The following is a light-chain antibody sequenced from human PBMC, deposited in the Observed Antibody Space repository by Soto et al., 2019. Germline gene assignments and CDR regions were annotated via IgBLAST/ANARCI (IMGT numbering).Light chain of an antibody. V-gene: IGKV1-5*01. Sequence: DIQMTQSPSTLSASVGDRVIINCRASQSIRSWLAWYQQKPGKAPKFLIYDASSLESGVPSRFSGSGSEKEFTLTIRSLKPDDFATYDCQEYDDYPLTFVGGTKVDIK. J-gene: IGKJ4*01. CDR1: QSIRSW. CDR3: QEYDDYPLT. CDR2: DAS.